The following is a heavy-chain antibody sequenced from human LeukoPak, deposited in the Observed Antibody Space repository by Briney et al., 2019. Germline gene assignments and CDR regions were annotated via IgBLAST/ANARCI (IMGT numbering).Heavy chain of an antibody. D-gene: IGHD6-13*01. CDR3: ARTTKAHSWQTRYYSYYMDV. CDR2: IHYSGST. V-gene: IGHV4-59*01. CDR1: GGSISNYY. J-gene: IGHJ6*03. Sequence: SETLSLTCTVSGGSISNYYWNWIRQPPGKGLEWIGYIHYSGSTDYNPSLKSRVTISVDTSKNQFSLKLSSVTAADTAVYYCARTTKAHSWQTRYYSYYMDVWGKGTTVTVSS.